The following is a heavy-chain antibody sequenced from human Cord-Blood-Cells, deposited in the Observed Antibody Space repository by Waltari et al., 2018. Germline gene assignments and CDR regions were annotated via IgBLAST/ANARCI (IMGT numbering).Heavy chain of an antibody. D-gene: IGHD3-22*01. Sequence: QVQLQQWGAGLLKPSETLSLTCAVYCGSFSGYYWSWIRQPPGKGLEWIGEINHSGSNNYNPSLKSRVTISVDTSKYQFSLKLSSVTAADTAVYYCASYYYYDSSGYYFDYWGQGTLVTVSS. CDR2: INHSGSN. CDR3: ASYYYYDSSGYYFDY. J-gene: IGHJ4*02. V-gene: IGHV4-34*01. CDR1: CGSFSGYY.